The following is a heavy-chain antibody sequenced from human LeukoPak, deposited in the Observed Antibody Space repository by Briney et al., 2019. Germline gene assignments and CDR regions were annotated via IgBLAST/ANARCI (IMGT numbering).Heavy chain of an antibody. CDR3: AKDPSSAVAGGFYLDY. J-gene: IGHJ4*02. CDR2: ISYDGSDK. D-gene: IGHD6-19*01. Sequence: QPGRSLRLSCAASGFTFSSYGLHWVRQAPGKGLEWVAVISYDGSDKDYADSVKGRFIISRDNSKNSLFLQMNSLRPEDTAVYYCAKDPSSAVAGGFYLDYWGQGTLVTVSS. CDR1: GFTFSSYG. V-gene: IGHV3-30*18.